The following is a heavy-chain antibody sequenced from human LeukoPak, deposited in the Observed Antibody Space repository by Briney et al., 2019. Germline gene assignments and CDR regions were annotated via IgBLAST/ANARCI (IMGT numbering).Heavy chain of an antibody. CDR2: ISRSGSTK. J-gene: IGHJ4*02. D-gene: IGHD6-6*01. CDR3: ARGGAARPDF. V-gene: IGHV3-11*04. Sequence: GGSLRLSCAASGFTFSDYNMRWIRQAPGKGLEWVSSISRSGSTKYYADSVKGRFTISRDNAKNSLYLQMNSLRVEDTAVYYCARGGAARPDFWGQGTLVTVSS. CDR1: GFTFSDYN.